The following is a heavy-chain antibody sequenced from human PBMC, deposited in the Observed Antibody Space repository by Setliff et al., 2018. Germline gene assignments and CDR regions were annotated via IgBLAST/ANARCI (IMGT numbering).Heavy chain of an antibody. V-gene: IGHV4-34*01. CDR3: ARVPNFWSGYSDY. Sequence: SETLSLTCAVYGGSFSGYYWSWMRQPPGKGLEWIGEINHSGSTNYNPSLKSRVTISVDTSKNQFSLKLSSVTAADTAVYYCARVPNFWSGYSDYWGQGTLVTVSS. CDR2: INHSGST. J-gene: IGHJ4*02. D-gene: IGHD3-3*01. CDR1: GGSFSGYY.